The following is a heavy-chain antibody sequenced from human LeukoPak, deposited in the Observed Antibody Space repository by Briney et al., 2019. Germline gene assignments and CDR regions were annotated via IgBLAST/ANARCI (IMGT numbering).Heavy chain of an antibody. CDR1: GYTFTGYY. V-gene: IGHV1-2*02. J-gene: IGHJ4*02. CDR3: ARGGYCSGGSCYWDLDY. D-gene: IGHD2-15*01. Sequence: ASVKVSCKASGYTFTGYYMHWVRQAPGQGLEWMGWINPNSGGTNYAQKFRGRVTMTRDTSISTAYMELSRLRSDDTAVYYCARGGYCSGGSCYWDLDYWGQGTLVTVSS. CDR2: INPNSGGT.